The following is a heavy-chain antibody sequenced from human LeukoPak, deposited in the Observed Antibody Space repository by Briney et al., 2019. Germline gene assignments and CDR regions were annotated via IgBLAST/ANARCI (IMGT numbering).Heavy chain of an antibody. Sequence: GASVKVSCKASGYTFTGYYMHWVRQAPGQGLERMGWINPNSGGTNYAQKFQGRVTMTRDTSISTAYKELSRLRSDDTAVYYCAREDSYGSYYYYGMDVWGQGTTVTVSS. CDR1: GYTFTGYY. V-gene: IGHV1-2*02. CDR3: AREDSYGSYYYYGMDV. J-gene: IGHJ6*02. CDR2: INPNSGGT. D-gene: IGHD5-18*01.